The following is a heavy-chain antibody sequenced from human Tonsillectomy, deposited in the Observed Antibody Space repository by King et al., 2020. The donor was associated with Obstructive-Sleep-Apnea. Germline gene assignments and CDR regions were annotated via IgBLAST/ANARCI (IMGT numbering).Heavy chain of an antibody. CDR2: IDYSGST. CDR1: GGSISSGGYY. D-gene: IGHD1-20*01. CDR3: AREITGTTRWFDP. Sequence: VQLQESGPGLVKPSQTLSLTCTVSGGSISSGGYYWSWIRQHPGKGLEWIGYIDYSGSTYYNPSLKSRVTISVDTSKNQFSLKLSSVTAADTAVYYCAREITGTTRWFDPWGQGTLVTVSS. J-gene: IGHJ5*02. V-gene: IGHV4-31*03.